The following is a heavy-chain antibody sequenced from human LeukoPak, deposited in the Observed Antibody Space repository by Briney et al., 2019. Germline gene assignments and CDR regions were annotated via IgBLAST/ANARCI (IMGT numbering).Heavy chain of an antibody. Sequence: SETLSLTCTVSGGSISGYFWTWVRQPAGEGLEWIGYIYYSGSTNYSPSLKSRVTISVDTSKNQFSLKLSSVTAADTAVYYCARDWEGSGSYGFDPWGQGTLVTVSS. J-gene: IGHJ5*02. CDR2: IYYSGST. D-gene: IGHD3-10*01. V-gene: IGHV4-59*01. CDR1: GGSISGYF. CDR3: ARDWEGSGSYGFDP.